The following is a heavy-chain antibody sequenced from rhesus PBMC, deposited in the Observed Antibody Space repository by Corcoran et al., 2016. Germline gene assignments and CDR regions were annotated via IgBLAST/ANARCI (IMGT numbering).Heavy chain of an antibody. V-gene: IGHV4-80*01. Sequence: QVQLQESGPGLVKPSEPLSLTCAVSGRFSSSYRWIWIPPPPGQGPEWFGEINGNDGSTNYNPPLNSRVTISKDASKNQFSLKLSSVTAADTAVYYCARDSYSSWSEGMSNYFDYWGQGVLVTVSS. D-gene: IGHD6-13*01. CDR1: GRFSSSYR. CDR2: INGNDGST. CDR3: ARDSYSSWSEGMSNYFDY. J-gene: IGHJ4*01.